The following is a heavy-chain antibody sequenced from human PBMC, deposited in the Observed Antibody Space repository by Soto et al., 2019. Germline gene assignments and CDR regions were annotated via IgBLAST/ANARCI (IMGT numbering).Heavy chain of an antibody. CDR3: ARDYYDSSGYYPPIPYYYYYGMDV. Sequence: GGSLRLSCAASGFTFSRDGMSWGRQSPGKGLEWVAVIWYDGSNKYYADSVKGRFTISRDNSKNTLYLQMNSLRAEDTAVYYCARDYYDSSGYYPPIPYYYYYGMDVWGQGTTVTVSS. CDR1: GFTFSRDG. V-gene: IGHV3-33*08. CDR2: IWYDGSNK. J-gene: IGHJ6*02. D-gene: IGHD3-22*01.